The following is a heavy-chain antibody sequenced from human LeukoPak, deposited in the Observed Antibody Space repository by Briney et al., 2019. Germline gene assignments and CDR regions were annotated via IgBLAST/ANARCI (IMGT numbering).Heavy chain of an antibody. D-gene: IGHD3-3*01. CDR3: ARDVEWGLGDSYYFDY. J-gene: IGHJ4*02. V-gene: IGHV1-18*01. CDR1: GYTFTSYG. Sequence: ASVKVSCKASGYTFTSYGISWVRQAPGQGLEWMGWISAYNGNTNYAQKLQGRVTMTTDTSTSTVYMELSSLRSEDTAVYYCARDVEWGLGDSYYFDYWGQGTLVTVSS. CDR2: ISAYNGNT.